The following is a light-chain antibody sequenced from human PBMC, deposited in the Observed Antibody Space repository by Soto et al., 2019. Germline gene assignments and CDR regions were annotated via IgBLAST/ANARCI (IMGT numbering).Light chain of an antibody. J-gene: IGKJ1*01. CDR2: LGS. CDR3: MQALQTRT. V-gene: IGKV2-28*01. CDR1: QSLLHSNGYYY. Sequence: DIVMTQSTLSLPVTPGEPASISCRSSQSLLHSNGYYYLDWYLQKPGQSPQLLIYLGSNRASGVPDRFSGSGSGTDFTLKISRVEAEDVGVYYCMQALQTRTFGQGTKVDSK.